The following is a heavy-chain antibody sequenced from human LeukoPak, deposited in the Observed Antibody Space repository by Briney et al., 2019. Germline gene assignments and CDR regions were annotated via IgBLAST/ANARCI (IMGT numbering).Heavy chain of an antibody. D-gene: IGHD6-19*01. CDR2: ISYDGSNK. CDR3: AKTHSSGWWYFDY. J-gene: IGHJ4*02. V-gene: IGHV3-30*18. Sequence: GGSLRLSCAASGFTFSNYGMHWVRQAPGKGLEWVAVISYDGSNKYYADSVKGRFTISRDNSKNTLYLQMNSLRPEDTAVYYCAKTHSSGWWYFDYWGQGTLVTASS. CDR1: GFTFSNYG.